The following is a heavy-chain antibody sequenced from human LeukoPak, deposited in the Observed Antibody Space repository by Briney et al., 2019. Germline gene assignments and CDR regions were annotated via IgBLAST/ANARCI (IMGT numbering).Heavy chain of an antibody. J-gene: IGHJ4*02. CDR1: GYTFTSYD. CDR2: MNPNSGNT. D-gene: IGHD3-22*01. V-gene: IGHV1-8*03. Sequence: ASVKVSCKASGYTFTSYDINWVRQATGQGLEWMGWMNPNSGNTGYAQKFQGRVTITRNTSISTAYMELSSVRSEDTAVYYCTRVSAYYYDSTFDYWGQGTLVTVSS. CDR3: TRVSAYYYDSTFDY.